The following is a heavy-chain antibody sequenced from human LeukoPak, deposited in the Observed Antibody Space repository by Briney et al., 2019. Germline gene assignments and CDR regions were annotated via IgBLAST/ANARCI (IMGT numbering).Heavy chain of an antibody. Sequence: ASVKVSCRVSGYSLSELSTHWVRQAPGQGGEWMGGFDPGDDETIYAQKFQGRVTMTEDTSTDTAYLELSSLRSEDTAVYFCATEKDLLLDSWGQGTPVTVSS. CDR1: GYSLSELS. J-gene: IGHJ5*01. V-gene: IGHV1-24*01. CDR3: ATEKDLLLDS. CDR2: FDPGDDET. D-gene: IGHD1-26*01.